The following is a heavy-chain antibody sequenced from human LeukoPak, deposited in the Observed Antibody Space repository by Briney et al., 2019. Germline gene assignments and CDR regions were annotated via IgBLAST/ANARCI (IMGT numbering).Heavy chain of an antibody. J-gene: IGHJ4*02. D-gene: IGHD6-19*01. CDR3: ARARASSSGWFDY. CDR1: GGSFSGYY. V-gene: IGHV4-34*01. CDR2: INHSGST. Sequence: SETLSLTCAVYGGSFSGYYWSWIRQPPGKGLEWVGEINHSGSTNYNPSLKSRVTISVDTSKNQFSLKLSSVTAADTAVYYCARARASSSGWFDYWGQGTLVTVSS.